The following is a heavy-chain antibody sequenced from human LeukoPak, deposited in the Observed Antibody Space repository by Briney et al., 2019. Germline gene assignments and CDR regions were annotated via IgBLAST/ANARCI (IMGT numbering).Heavy chain of an antibody. Sequence: SETLSLTCAVYGGSFSSYSWIFIRQLPGKGLEWIGEFDDGERTNYNPSLKSRATISVDTSKNQFSLKLSSVTAADTAMYYCASRFTMPLIRGAFDIWGQGTMVIVSS. D-gene: IGHD3-10*01. CDR1: GGSFSSYS. CDR2: FDDGERT. J-gene: IGHJ3*02. CDR3: ASRFTMPLIRGAFDI. V-gene: IGHV4-34*01.